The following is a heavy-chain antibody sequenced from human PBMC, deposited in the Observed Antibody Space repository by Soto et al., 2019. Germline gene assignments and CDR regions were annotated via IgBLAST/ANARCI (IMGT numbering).Heavy chain of an antibody. V-gene: IGHV4-34*01. CDR1: GGSFCGYY. D-gene: IGHD3-3*01. J-gene: IGHJ5*02. CDR3: ARGTSSITIFGVVIIHWLDP. Sequence: SETLSLTCAVYGGSFCGYYWSWIRQPPGKGLEWIGEINHSGSTNYNPSLKSRVTISVDTSKNQFSLKLSSVTAADTAVYYCARGTSSITIFGVVIIHWLDPWGQGTLVTVSS. CDR2: INHSGST.